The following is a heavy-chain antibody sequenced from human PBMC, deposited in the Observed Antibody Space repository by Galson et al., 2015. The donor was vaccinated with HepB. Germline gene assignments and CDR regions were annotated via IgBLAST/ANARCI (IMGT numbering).Heavy chain of an antibody. D-gene: IGHD6-19*01. V-gene: IGHV3-33*01. J-gene: IGHJ4*02. Sequence: SLRLSCAASGFTFSSHNMHWVRQAPGKGLEWVAVIWSDGSDLYYADSVKGRFTISRDNSKNTLYLQMNSLRVEDSAVYYCARAVSGPSVYFDYWGQGTLVTVSS. CDR1: GFTFSSHN. CDR3: ARAVSGPSVYFDY. CDR2: IWSDGSDL.